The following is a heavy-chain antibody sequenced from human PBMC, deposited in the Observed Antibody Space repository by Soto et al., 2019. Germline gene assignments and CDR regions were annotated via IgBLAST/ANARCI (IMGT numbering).Heavy chain of an antibody. Sequence: GESLKISCKGSGYSFTSYWIGWARQMPGKGLEWMGIIYPGDSDTRYSPSFQGQVTISADKSISTAYLQWSSLKASDTAMYYCARTAAAGKYYNGTDVWGQGTTVTVSS. CDR1: GYSFTSYW. J-gene: IGHJ6*02. CDR3: ARTAAAGKYYNGTDV. D-gene: IGHD6-13*01. CDR2: IYPGDSDT. V-gene: IGHV5-51*01.